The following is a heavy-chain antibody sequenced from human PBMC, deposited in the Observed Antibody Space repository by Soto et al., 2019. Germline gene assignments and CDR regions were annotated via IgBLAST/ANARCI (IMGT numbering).Heavy chain of an antibody. J-gene: IGHJ5*02. CDR2: IYYSGST. CDR3: ARDFGRVAGTTGGWFDP. V-gene: IGHV4-31*03. D-gene: IGHD2-15*01. Sequence: SETLSLTCTVSGGSISSGGYYWSWIRQHPGKGLEWIGYIYYSGSTYYNPSLKSRITIMPDTSKNQFSLHLTSVTPEDTAVYYCARDFGRVAGTTGGWFDPWGQGTLVTVSS. CDR1: GGSISSGGYY.